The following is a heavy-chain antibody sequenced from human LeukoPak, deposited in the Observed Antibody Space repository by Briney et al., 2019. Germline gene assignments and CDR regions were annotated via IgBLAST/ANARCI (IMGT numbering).Heavy chain of an antibody. D-gene: IGHD1-26*01. CDR3: ARLVGAPNWFDP. CDR2: IYYSGST. CDR1: GGSISSYY. Sequence: SETLSLTCTVSGGSISSYYWSWIRQPAGKGLEWIGSIYYSGSTYYNPSLKSRVTISVDTSKNQFSLKLSSVTATDTAVFYCARLVGAPNWFDPWGQGTLVTVSS. V-gene: IGHV4-4*07. J-gene: IGHJ5*02.